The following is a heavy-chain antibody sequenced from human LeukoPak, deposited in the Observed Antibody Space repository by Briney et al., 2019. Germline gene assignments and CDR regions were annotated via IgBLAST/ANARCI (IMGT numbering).Heavy chain of an antibody. V-gene: IGHV3-74*01. D-gene: IGHD1-26*01. CDR2: ISRDGRTT. CDR3: VRDGGRGDFDI. CDR1: GFTLSSSW. J-gene: IGHJ3*02. Sequence: GGSLRLSCAASGFTLSSSWMHWARQAPGKGLMWVSRISRDGRTTNYADSVKGRFTISRDNAKNTLYLQMNSLSAEDTAFYYCVRDGGRGDFDIWGQGTMVTVSS.